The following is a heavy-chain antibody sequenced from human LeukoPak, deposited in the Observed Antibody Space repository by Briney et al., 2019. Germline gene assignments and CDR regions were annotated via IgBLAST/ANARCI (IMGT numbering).Heavy chain of an antibody. CDR2: ISGDGEST. J-gene: IGHJ4*02. V-gene: IGHV3-23*01. CDR3: AKDRDCSSTGCYAFAN. D-gene: IGHD2-2*01. Sequence: PGGSLRLSCAASGVTLRNYAMTWIRQAPGKGLQWVSVISGDGESTYYADSVRGRFTISRDNSKNTMYLQMNNLRAEDTAIYYCAKDRDCSSTGCYAFANWGQGTLVTVSS. CDR1: GVTLRNYA.